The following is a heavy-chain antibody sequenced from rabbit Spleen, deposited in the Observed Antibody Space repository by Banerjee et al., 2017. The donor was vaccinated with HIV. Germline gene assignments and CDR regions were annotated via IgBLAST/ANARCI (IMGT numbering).Heavy chain of an antibody. Sequence: QEQLVESGGGLVQPEGSLTLTCTASGFSFSISYYMCWVRQAPGKGLEYIACIYADSSGSTVYASWAKGRFTISKTSSTTVTLQMTSLTAADTATYFCTRDTSSSFSSYGMDLWGPGTLVTVS. CDR3: TRDTSSSFSSYGMDL. CDR2: IYADSSGST. CDR1: GFSFSISYY. J-gene: IGHJ6*01. D-gene: IGHD1-1*01. V-gene: IGHV1S45*01.